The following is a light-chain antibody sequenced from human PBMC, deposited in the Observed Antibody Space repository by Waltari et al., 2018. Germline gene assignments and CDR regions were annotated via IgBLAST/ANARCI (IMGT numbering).Light chain of an antibody. CDR2: DHD. Sequence: QSVLTQPPSVSGAPGQRVTISCTGSSSNIGAGFDVHWYQQLPGTAPKLVIYDHDNRPSGVPDRFSGSQSGTSASLAITGLQADDEADYYCQSYDRSLSGYVFGTGTKVTVL. J-gene: IGLJ1*01. CDR1: SSNIGAGFD. V-gene: IGLV1-40*01. CDR3: QSYDRSLSGYV.